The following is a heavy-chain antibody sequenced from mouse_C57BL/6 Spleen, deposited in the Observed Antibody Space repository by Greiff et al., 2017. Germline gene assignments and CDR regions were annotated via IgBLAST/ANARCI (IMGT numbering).Heavy chain of an antibody. J-gene: IGHJ3*01. D-gene: IGHD1-1*02. Sequence: EVMLVESGGGLVKPGGSLKLSCAASGFTFSSYAMSWVRQTPEKRLEWVATISDGGSYTYYPDNVKGRFTISRDNAKNNLYLQMSHLKSEDTAMYYCARERYYARFAYWGQGTLVTVSA. CDR3: ARERYYARFAY. CDR1: GFTFSSYA. V-gene: IGHV5-4*01. CDR2: ISDGGSYT.